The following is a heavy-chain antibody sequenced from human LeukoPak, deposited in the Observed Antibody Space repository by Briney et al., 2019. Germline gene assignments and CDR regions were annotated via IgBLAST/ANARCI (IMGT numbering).Heavy chain of an antibody. CDR3: AKVHFPEYYYDSNGYPGVAFDI. CDR2: ISYDGSNK. V-gene: IGHV3-30*18. D-gene: IGHD3-22*01. J-gene: IGHJ3*02. CDR1: GFTFSSYG. Sequence: PGGSLRLSCAASGFTFSSYGMHWVRQAPGKGLEWVAVISYDGSNKYYADSVKGRFTISRDNSKNTLYLQMNSLRAEDTAVYYCAKVHFPEYYYDSNGYPGVAFDIWGQGTMVTVSS.